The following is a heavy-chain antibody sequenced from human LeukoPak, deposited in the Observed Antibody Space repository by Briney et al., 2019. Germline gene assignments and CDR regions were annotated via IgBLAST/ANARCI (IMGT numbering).Heavy chain of an antibody. D-gene: IGHD3-10*01. J-gene: IGHJ4*02. CDR2: IYPGDSDT. CDR1: GYSFTSYW. V-gene: IGHV5-51*01. Sequence: GESLKISCKGSGYSFTSYWIGWVRQMPGKGLEWMGIIYPGDSDTRYSPSFQGQVTISADKSISTAYLQWSSLKASGTAMYYCARLFQGYYYGSGSPPDYWGQGTLVTVSS. CDR3: ARLFQGYYYGSGSPPDY.